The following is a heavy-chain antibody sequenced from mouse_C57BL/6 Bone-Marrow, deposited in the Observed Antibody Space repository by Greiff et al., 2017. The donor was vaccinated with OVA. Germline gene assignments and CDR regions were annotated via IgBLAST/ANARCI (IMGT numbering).Heavy chain of an antibody. Sequence: QVQLKQPGAELVMPGASVKLSCKASGYTFTSYWMHWVKQRPGQGLEWIGEIDPSDSSTNYNQKFKGKSTLTVDKSSSTAYMQLSSLTSEDSAVYYCATYYYGSSYSYWGQGTTLTVSS. D-gene: IGHD1-1*01. CDR2: IDPSDSST. CDR3: ATYYYGSSYSY. J-gene: IGHJ2*01. CDR1: GYTFTSYW. V-gene: IGHV1-69*01.